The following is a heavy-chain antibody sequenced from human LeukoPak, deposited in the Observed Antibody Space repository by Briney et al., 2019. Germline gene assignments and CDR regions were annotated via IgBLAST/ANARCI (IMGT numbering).Heavy chain of an antibody. CDR1: GGSFSGYY. CDR3: ARVPNTLHAWFDP. J-gene: IGHJ5*02. V-gene: IGHV4-34*01. CDR2: INHSGST. Sequence: SETLSLTCAVYGGSFSGYYWSWIRQSPGKGLEWIGEINHSGSTNYNPSLKSRVTISVDTSKNQFSLKLSSVTAADTAVYYCARVPNTLHAWFDPWGQGTLVTVSS. D-gene: IGHD2-2*02.